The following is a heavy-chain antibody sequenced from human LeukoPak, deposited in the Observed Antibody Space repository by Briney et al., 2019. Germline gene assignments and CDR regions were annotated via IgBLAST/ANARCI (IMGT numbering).Heavy chain of an antibody. CDR2: IYYSGST. V-gene: IGHV4-39*01. J-gene: IGHJ4*02. Sequence: PSETLSLTCTVSGDSLSSSSYYWAWIRQPPGKGLEWIGSIYYSGSTYYNPGLKSRVTISVDTSNNQFSLKLSSVTAGDAAVYYCARGIAGADYFDYWGQGTLVTVSS. D-gene: IGHD6-19*01. CDR1: GDSLSSSSYY. CDR3: ARGIAGADYFDY.